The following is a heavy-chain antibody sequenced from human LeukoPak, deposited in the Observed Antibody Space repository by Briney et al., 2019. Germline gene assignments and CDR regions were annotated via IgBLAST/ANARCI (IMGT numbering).Heavy chain of an antibody. J-gene: IGHJ4*02. CDR3: ARDFFHRHCSGLSCFLLDY. Sequence: GASVKVSCKASGYIFTRYGISWVRQAPGQGLEWMGWISAHYGNTNYAQKFQGRLTMTTDTSTNTAYMELRSLRPDDTAVYYCARDFFHRHCSGLSCFLLDYWGQGSLVTVSS. CDR2: ISAHYGNT. D-gene: IGHD2-15*01. CDR1: GYIFTRYG. V-gene: IGHV1-18*01.